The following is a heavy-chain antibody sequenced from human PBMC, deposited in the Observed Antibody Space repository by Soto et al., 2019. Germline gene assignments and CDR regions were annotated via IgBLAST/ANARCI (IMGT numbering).Heavy chain of an antibody. V-gene: IGHV3-33*01. CDR3: AGGRGGYYSAAFDI. J-gene: IGHJ3*02. D-gene: IGHD3-22*01. CDR1: GFTFSSYG. CDR2: IWYDGSNK. Sequence: GGSLRLSCAASGFTFSSYGMHWVRQAPGKGLEWVAVIWYDGSNKYYADSVKGRFTISRDNSKNTLYLQMNSLRAEDTAVYYCAGGRGGYYSAAFDIWGQGTMVTVSS.